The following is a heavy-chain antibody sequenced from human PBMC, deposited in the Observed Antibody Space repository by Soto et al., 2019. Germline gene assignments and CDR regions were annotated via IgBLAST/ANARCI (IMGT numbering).Heavy chain of an antibody. Sequence: ASVKVSCKASGYTFTSYGISWVRQAPGQGLEWVGWISAYNGNTNYAQKLQGRVTMTTDTSTSTAYMELRSLRSDDTAVYYCARVVAGYCSGGSCYSNPAYYYGMDVWGQGTTVTVSS. V-gene: IGHV1-18*04. D-gene: IGHD2-15*01. CDR2: ISAYNGNT. J-gene: IGHJ6*02. CDR3: ARVVAGYCSGGSCYSNPAYYYGMDV. CDR1: GYTFTSYG.